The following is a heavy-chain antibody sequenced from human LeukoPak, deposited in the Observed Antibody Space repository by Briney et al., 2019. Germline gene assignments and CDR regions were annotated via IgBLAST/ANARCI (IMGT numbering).Heavy chain of an antibody. CDR2: ISSSSSYI. D-gene: IGHD4-17*01. CDR3: ARVDYGDYNYFDY. CDR1: GFTFSSYS. J-gene: IGHJ4*02. V-gene: IGHV3-21*01. Sequence: PGGSLRLSCAASGFTFSSYSMNWVRQAPGKGLEWVSSISSSSSYIYYADSVKGRFTISRDNAKNSLYPQMNSLRAEDTAVYYCARVDYGDYNYFDYWGQRTLVTVSS.